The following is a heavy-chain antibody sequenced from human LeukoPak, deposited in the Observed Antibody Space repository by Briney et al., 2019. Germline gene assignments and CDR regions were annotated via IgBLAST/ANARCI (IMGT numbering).Heavy chain of an antibody. V-gene: IGHV1-24*01. D-gene: IGHD4-17*01. CDR1: GYTLTELS. CDR2: FDPLDGET. CDR3: ATDRSRPYGDYGRDDWYFDL. Sequence: ASVTVSCKVSGYTLTELSMHWVRQAPGKGLEWMGGFDPLDGETSYAQKFQGRVTMTEDTSTDTAYMELSSLRSEDTAAYYCATDRSRPYGDYGRDDWYFDLWGRGTLVTVSS. J-gene: IGHJ2*01.